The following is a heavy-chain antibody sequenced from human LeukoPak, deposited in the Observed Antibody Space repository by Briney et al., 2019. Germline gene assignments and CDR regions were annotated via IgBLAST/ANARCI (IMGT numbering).Heavy chain of an antibody. CDR2: ISSSSSYI. Sequence: GGSLRLSCAASGFTFSSYSMNWVRQAPGKGLEWVSSISSSSSYIYYADSVKGRCTISRDNAKNSLYLQINSLRAEDTAVYYCARGDYYGSGTPGYWGQGTLVTVSS. J-gene: IGHJ4*02. CDR1: GFTFSSYS. CDR3: ARGDYYGSGTPGY. V-gene: IGHV3-21*01. D-gene: IGHD3-10*01.